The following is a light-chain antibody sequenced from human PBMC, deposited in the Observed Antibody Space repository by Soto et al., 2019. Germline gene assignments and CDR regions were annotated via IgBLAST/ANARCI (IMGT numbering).Light chain of an antibody. J-gene: IGKJ5*01. CDR2: ASS. Sequence: DIQLTQSPSFLSASIGDRVTITCRASQGISSYLAWYQQTPGRAPKLLIYASSTLQSGVPSRFSGSGSETEFTLTISSLQPDDFATYYCQQVNTYPVTFGQGTRLEI. CDR3: QQVNTYPVT. CDR1: QGISSY. V-gene: IGKV1-9*01.